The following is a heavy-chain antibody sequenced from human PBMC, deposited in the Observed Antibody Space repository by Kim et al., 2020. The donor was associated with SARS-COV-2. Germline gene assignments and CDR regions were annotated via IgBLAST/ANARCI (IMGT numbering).Heavy chain of an antibody. CDR1: GGSLNGNF. CDR2: VYNSGST. Sequence: SETLSLTCTVSGGSLNGNFWSWIRQTPGKGLEWIGYVYNSGSTDYNPSLKSRVTISVDTSKNQFSLRVNSMTAADTGAYYCARNRGSSPLFDPWGQGTLV. V-gene: IGHV4-59*13. J-gene: IGHJ5*02. D-gene: IGHD3-10*01. CDR3: ARNRGSSPLFDP.